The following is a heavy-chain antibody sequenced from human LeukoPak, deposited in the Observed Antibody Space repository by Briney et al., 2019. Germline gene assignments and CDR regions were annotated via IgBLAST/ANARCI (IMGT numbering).Heavy chain of an antibody. V-gene: IGHV4-59*01. Sequence: PSETLSLTCTVSGDSISSYYWNWIRQPPGKGLEWIGYIYHTGSTDYNPSLKSRVTISVDTSKNQFSLKLSSVTAADTAVYYCARGLYSSSWYFQHWGQGTPVTVSS. CDR1: GDSISSYY. D-gene: IGHD6-13*01. CDR3: ARGLYSSSWYFQH. J-gene: IGHJ1*01. CDR2: IYHTGST.